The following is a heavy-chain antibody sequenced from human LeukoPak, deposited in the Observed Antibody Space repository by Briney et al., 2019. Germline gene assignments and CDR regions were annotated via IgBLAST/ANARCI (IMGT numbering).Heavy chain of an antibody. CDR2: IYYSGST. V-gene: IGHV4-39*01. Sequence: PSETLSLTCTVSGGSISSSSYYWGWIRQPPGKGLEWIGSIYYSGSTYYNPSLKSRVTISVDTSKNQFSLKLSSVTAADTAVYYCARHAGDWGRFHFDYWGQGTLVTVSS. CDR1: GGSISSSSYY. CDR3: ARHAGDWGRFHFDY. J-gene: IGHJ4*02. D-gene: IGHD2-21*02.